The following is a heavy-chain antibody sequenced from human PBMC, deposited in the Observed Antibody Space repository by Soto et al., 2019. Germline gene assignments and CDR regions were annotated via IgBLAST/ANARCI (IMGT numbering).Heavy chain of an antibody. CDR1: GFTFSSYG. J-gene: IGHJ6*02. CDR3: AKDRGYDRDYYYYYGMDV. V-gene: IGHV3-30*18. D-gene: IGHD5-12*01. Sequence: LRLSCAASGFTFSSYGMHWVRQAPGKGLEWVAVISYDGSNKYYADSVKGRFTISRDNSKNTLYLQMNSLRAEDTAVYYCAKDRGYDRDYYYYYGMDVWGQGTTVTVSS. CDR2: ISYDGSNK.